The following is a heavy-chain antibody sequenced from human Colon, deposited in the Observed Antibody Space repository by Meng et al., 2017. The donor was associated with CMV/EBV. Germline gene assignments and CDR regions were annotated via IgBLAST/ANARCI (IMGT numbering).Heavy chain of an antibody. J-gene: IGHJ5*02. D-gene: IGHD2-15*01. CDR3: ARDTPHNAFEP. CDR2: IDNEGSGA. CDR1: GFTFNKYW. Sequence: CVASGFTFNKYWMHWVRQPPGGGLVWLSRIDNEGSGAIYADSVRGRFTVSRDNARNTVYLQMNNLRDEDTAVYYCARDTPHNAFEPWGHGTLVTVSS. V-gene: IGHV3-74*01.